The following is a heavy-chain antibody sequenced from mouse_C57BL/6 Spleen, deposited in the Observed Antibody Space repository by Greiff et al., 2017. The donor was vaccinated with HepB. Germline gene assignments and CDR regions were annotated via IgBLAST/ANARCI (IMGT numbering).Heavy chain of an antibody. D-gene: IGHD5-1*01. CDR2: IYPGSGST. Sequence: QVQLKQPGAELVKPGASVKMSCKASGYTFTSYWITWVKQRPGQGLEWIGDIYPGSGSTNYNEKFKSKATLTVDTSSSTAYMQLSSLTSEDSAVYYCARDLPSDAMDYWGQGTSVTVSS. J-gene: IGHJ4*01. CDR1: GYTFTSYW. CDR3: ARDLPSDAMDY. V-gene: IGHV1-55*01.